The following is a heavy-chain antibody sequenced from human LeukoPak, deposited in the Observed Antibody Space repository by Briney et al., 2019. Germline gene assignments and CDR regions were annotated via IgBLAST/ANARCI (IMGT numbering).Heavy chain of an antibody. D-gene: IGHD4-23*01. V-gene: IGHV3-30*04. CDR3: ARVLGGNWHDDDYFDY. J-gene: IGHJ4*02. CDR2: ISYDGSNK. Sequence: GGSLRLSCAASGFTFSSYAMHWVRQAPGKGLEGVAVISYDGSNKYYADSVKGRFTISRDNSKNTLYLQMNSLRAEDTAVYYCARVLGGNWHDDDYFDYWGQGTLVTVSS. CDR1: GFTFSSYA.